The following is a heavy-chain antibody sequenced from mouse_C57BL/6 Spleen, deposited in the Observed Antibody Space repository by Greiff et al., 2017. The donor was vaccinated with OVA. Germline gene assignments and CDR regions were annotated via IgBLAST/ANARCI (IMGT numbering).Heavy chain of an antibody. CDR3: TRRDWDKDFDD. CDR2: IDPETGGT. D-gene: IGHD4-1*01. J-gene: IGHJ2*01. V-gene: IGHV1-15*01. Sequence: QVQLQQSGAELVRPGASVTLSCKASGYTFTDYEMHWVKQTPVHGLEWIGAIDPETGGTAYNQKFKGKAILTADKSSSTAYMELRSLTSEDSAVYYCTRRDWDKDFDDWGQGTTLTVSS. CDR1: GYTFTDYE.